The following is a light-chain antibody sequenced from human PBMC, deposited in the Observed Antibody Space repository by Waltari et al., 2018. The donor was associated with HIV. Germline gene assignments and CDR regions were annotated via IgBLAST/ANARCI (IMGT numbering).Light chain of an antibody. V-gene: IGLV2-14*01. CDR2: DVS. J-gene: IGLJ2*01. Sequence: QSALTQPASVSGSPGQSITISCTGTSSDVGGYNYVPLYQKHPGKAPKLMIYDVSNRPSGVSNRFSGSKSGNTASLTTSGLQAEDEADYYCSSYTSSSTLVVFGGGTKLTVL. CDR1: SSDVGGYNY. CDR3: SSYTSSSTLVV.